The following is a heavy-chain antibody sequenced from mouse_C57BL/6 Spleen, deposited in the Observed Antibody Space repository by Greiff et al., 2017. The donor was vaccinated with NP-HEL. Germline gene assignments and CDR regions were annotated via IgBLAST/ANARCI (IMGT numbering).Heavy chain of an antibody. J-gene: IGHJ3*01. D-gene: IGHD3-2*02. Sequence: VQLQQSGPELVKPGASVKLSCKASGYTFTSYDINWVKQRPGQGLEWIGWIYPRDGSTKYNEKFKGKATLTVDTYSSTADMELHSLTSEDSAVYFCARENTAQGFAYWGQGTLVTVSA. CDR2: IYPRDGST. CDR1: GYTFTSYD. V-gene: IGHV1-85*01. CDR3: ARENTAQGFAY.